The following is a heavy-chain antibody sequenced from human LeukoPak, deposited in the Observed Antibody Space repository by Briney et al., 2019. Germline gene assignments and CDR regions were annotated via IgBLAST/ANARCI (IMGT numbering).Heavy chain of an antibody. V-gene: IGHV3-30*18. D-gene: IGHD2-21*02. CDR1: GFTFSSYG. CDR3: AKDHNCGGDCYGGYFDY. J-gene: IGHJ4*02. Sequence: GGSLRLSCAASGFTFSSYGMHWVRQAPGKGLEWVAVISYDGSNKYYADSVKGRFTISRDNSKNTLYLQMNSLRAEDTAVYYCAKDHNCGGDCYGGYFDYWGQGTLVTVSS. CDR2: ISYDGSNK.